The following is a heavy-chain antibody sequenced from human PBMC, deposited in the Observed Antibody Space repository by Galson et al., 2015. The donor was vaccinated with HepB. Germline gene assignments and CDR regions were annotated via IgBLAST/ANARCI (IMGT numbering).Heavy chain of an antibody. J-gene: IGHJ4*02. CDR1: GFTVRSNY. CDR3: ARDRGLYGSGSYAVDY. V-gene: IGHV3-66*02. Sequence: SLRLSCAASGFTVRSNYMSWVRQAPGKGLEWVSVIYSGSRTYYADSVKGRFTISRDNSKNTLFLQMNSLRTEDTAVYYCARDRGLYGSGSYAVDYRGQGTLVTVSS. D-gene: IGHD3-10*01. CDR2: IYSGSRT.